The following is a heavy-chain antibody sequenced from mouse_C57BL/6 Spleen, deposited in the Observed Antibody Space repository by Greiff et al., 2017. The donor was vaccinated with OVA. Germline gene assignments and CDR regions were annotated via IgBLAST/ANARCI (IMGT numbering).Heavy chain of an antibody. CDR2: INYDGSST. CDR3: ARVNWDAFDY. CDR1: GFTFSDYY. Sequence: EVKVVESEGGLVQPGSSMKLSCTASGFTFSDYYMAWVRQVPEKGLEWVANINYDGSSTYYLDSLKSRFIISRDNAKNILYLQMSSLKSEDTATYYCARVNWDAFDYWGQGTTLTVSS. J-gene: IGHJ2*01. D-gene: IGHD4-1*01. V-gene: IGHV5-16*01.